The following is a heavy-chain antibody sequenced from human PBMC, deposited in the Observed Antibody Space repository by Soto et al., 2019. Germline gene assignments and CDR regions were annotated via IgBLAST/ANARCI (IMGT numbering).Heavy chain of an antibody. V-gene: IGHV5-51*01. CDR2: IYPGDSDT. Sequence: ESLKISCKGSGYSFTSYWIGWVRQMPGKGLEWMGIIYPGDSDTRYSPSFQGQVTISADKSISTAYLQWSSLKASDTAMYYCVRQRYYDSSGYYPYYFDYWGQGTLVTVSS. D-gene: IGHD3-22*01. CDR3: VRQRYYDSSGYYPYYFDY. CDR1: GYSFTSYW. J-gene: IGHJ4*02.